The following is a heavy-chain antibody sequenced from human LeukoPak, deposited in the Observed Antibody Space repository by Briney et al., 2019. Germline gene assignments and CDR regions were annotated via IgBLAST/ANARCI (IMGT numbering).Heavy chain of an antibody. J-gene: IGHJ4*02. CDR1: GGSISSSSYY. CDR3: ATVPGRSIAADPYFDY. V-gene: IGHV4-39*07. Sequence: SETLSLTCTVSGGSISSSSYYWGWIRQPPGKGLEWIGSIYYSGSTYYNPSLKSRVSISVDTSKNQFSLKLSSVTAADTAVYYCATVPGRSIAADPYFDYWGQGTLVTVSS. CDR2: IYYSGST. D-gene: IGHD6-13*01.